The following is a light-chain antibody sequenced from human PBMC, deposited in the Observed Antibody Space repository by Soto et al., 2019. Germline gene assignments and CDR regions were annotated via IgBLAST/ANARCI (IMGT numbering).Light chain of an antibody. CDR3: QQRNYWQVT. CDR1: QSVRGY. Sequence: EVVLTQSPVTLSLAPGERATLSCRASQSVRGYLAWYQQKPGQAPRLLIYDVSNRATGIPARFSGSGSGTDFTLTISSLEPEDFAIYYWQQRNYWQVTFGQGTRLEIK. J-gene: IGKJ5*01. CDR2: DVS. V-gene: IGKV3-11*01.